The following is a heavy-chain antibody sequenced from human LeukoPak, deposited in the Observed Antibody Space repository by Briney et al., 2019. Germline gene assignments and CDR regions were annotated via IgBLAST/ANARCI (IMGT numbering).Heavy chain of an antibody. CDR3: ASRSYGSGSYAVDY. J-gene: IGHJ4*02. Sequence: SQTLSLTCTVSGGSISSGGYYWSWIRQHPGKGLEWIGYIYYSGSTYYNPSLKSRFPISVDTSKNQFSLKLSSVTAADRAVYYCASRSYGSGSYAVDYWGQGTLVTVSS. CDR1: GGSISSGGYY. D-gene: IGHD3-10*01. CDR2: IYYSGST. V-gene: IGHV4-31*03.